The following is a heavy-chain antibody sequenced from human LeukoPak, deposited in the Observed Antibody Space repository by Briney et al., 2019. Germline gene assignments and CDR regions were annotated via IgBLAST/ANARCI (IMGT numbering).Heavy chain of an antibody. CDR2: IYYSGTT. V-gene: IGHV4-31*03. D-gene: IGHD6-6*01. CDR1: GGSISGGGYY. CDR3: ARQLVRNYFDL. J-gene: IGHJ4*02. Sequence: PSETLSLTCTVSGGSISGGGYYWSWIRRLPGKGLEWVAYIYYSGTTDYNPSLKSRVAISVDTSKNQFSLNLRSVTAADTAVYYCARQLVRNYFDLWGQGTLVTVSS.